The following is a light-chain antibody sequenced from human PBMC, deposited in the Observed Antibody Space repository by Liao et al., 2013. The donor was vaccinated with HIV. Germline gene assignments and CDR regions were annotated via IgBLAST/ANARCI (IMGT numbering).Light chain of an antibody. CDR3: QVWDNNSEHPV. V-gene: IGLV3-21*04. J-gene: IGLJ3*02. CDR2: YDT. Sequence: SYELTQPPSVSVAPGQTARITCEGHSIGSRSVHWYQRKPGQAPVLVIYYDTDRPSGIPERFSGSNSGNTATLTISRVEAGDEADYYCQVWDNNSEHPVFGGGTKLTVL. CDR1: SIGSRS.